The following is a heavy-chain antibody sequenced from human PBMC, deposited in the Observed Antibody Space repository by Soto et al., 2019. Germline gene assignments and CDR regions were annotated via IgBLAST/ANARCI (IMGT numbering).Heavy chain of an antibody. Sequence: PGGSLRLSCTASGFTFGDYAMSWVRQAPGKGLEWVGFIRSKAYGGTTEYAASVKGRFTISRDDSKSIAYLQMNSLKTEDTAVYYCTRRIDILTGYYPFDYWGQGTLVTVSS. J-gene: IGHJ4*02. CDR1: GFTFGDYA. CDR2: IRSKAYGGTT. CDR3: TRRIDILTGYYPFDY. V-gene: IGHV3-49*04. D-gene: IGHD3-9*01.